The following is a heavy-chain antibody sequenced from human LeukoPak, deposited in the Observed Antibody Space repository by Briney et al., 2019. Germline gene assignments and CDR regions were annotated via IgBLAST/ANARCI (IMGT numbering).Heavy chain of an antibody. D-gene: IGHD2-2*01. Sequence: GGSLRLSCAASGFTFSSYWMHWVRQAPGKGLVWVSRINSDGSSTSYADSVKGRFTISRDNAKNTLYLQMNSLRAEDTAVYYCARGVGYCSSTSCHWWFDPWGQGTLVTVSS. CDR3: ARGVGYCSSTSCHWWFDP. CDR1: GFTFSSYW. J-gene: IGHJ5*02. V-gene: IGHV3-74*01. CDR2: INSDGSST.